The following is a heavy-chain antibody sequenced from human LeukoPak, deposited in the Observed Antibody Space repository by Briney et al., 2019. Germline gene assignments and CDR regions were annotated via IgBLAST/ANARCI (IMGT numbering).Heavy chain of an antibody. CDR2: ISAYNGNT. D-gene: IGHD6-13*01. J-gene: IGHJ4*02. Sequence: SVKISCKASGYTFTNYGISWVRQAPGQGLEWMGWISAYNGNTNYAQKLQGRVTMTTDTSTSTVYMELRSLRSDDTAVYYCARERLTSSWYDYWGQGTLVTVSS. V-gene: IGHV1-18*01. CDR3: ARERLTSSWYDY. CDR1: GYTFTNYG.